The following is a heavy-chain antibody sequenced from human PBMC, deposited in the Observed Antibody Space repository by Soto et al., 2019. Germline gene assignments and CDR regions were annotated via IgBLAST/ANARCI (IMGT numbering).Heavy chain of an antibody. CDR3: AKTTTLDRAFDI. J-gene: IGHJ3*02. CDR2: ISGSGGST. CDR1: GFPFSSYD. V-gene: IGHV3-23*01. D-gene: IGHD4-17*01. Sequence: PGGSLSLSCAASGFPFSSYDMSWVRQAPGKGLECVSGISGSGGSTYYADSVKGRFTISRDNSKNTLYLQMNSLRAEDTAVYYCAKTTTLDRAFDIWGQGTMVTVSS.